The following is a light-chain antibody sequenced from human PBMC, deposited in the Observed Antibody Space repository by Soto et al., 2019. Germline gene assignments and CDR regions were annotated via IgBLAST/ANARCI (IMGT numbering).Light chain of an antibody. J-gene: IGKJ1*01. CDR1: QDISKF. V-gene: IGKV1-27*01. CDR2: ATS. Sequence: DIQMTQSPSSLSASAGDRVTITCRASQDISKFLAWYQQKPGKVPRLLIYATSTLDSGVPSRFSGSGTGTDFTLTISILQPEDVATYYCQNYKSSPWTFGQGTKVDTK. CDR3: QNYKSSPWT.